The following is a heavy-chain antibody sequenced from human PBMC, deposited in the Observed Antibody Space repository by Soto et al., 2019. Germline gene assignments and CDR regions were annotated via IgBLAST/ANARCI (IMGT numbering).Heavy chain of an antibody. CDR3: ARRNYYGSGSYPFAF. D-gene: IGHD3-10*01. Sequence: SETLSLTCTVSGGSVSSGSYYWSWIRQPPGKGLEWIGYIYNGGSTNYNPSLKGRVTISVDTSKNQFSLRLSSVTAADTAVYYCARRNYYGSGSYPFAFWGQGTLVTVSS. CDR1: GGSVSSGSYY. V-gene: IGHV4-61*01. CDR2: IYNGGST. J-gene: IGHJ4*02.